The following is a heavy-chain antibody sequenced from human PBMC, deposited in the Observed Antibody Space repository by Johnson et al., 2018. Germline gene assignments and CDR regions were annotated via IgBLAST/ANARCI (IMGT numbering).Heavy chain of an antibody. Sequence: QVQLVESGGGVVQPGRSLRLSCAASGFTFSSYGMHWVRQAPGKGLEWVAVISYDGSNIYYAESVKGRFTISRDNSKNTVYLQMNSLRAEDTALYYCAKDSSRFFSYYYMDVWGEGTTVTVSS. D-gene: IGHD2-2*01. V-gene: IGHV3-30*18. CDR3: AKDSSRFFSYYYMDV. CDR2: ISYDGSNI. J-gene: IGHJ6*03. CDR1: GFTFSSYG.